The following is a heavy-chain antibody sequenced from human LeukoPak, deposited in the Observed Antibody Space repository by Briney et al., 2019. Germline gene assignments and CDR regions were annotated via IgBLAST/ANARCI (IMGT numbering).Heavy chain of an antibody. Sequence: SGPALVKPTQTLTLTCTFSGFSLNTSGLCVSWIRQPPGKALEWVARINWDDAKYYSPSLKPRLTISQDTSKNQVVLTMTNMDPLDTGTYYCARTRKDGYNEFVYWGQGTLVTVSS. V-gene: IGHV2-70*11. CDR3: ARTRKDGYNEFVY. CDR1: GFSLNTSGLC. D-gene: IGHD5-24*01. J-gene: IGHJ4*02. CDR2: INWDDAK.